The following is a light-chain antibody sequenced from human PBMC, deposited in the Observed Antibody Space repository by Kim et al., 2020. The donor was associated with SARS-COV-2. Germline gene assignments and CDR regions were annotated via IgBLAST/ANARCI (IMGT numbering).Light chain of an antibody. CDR3: SSYTNSGTLL. CDR1: STDVGSYNR. Sequence: QSALTQPPSVSGSPGQSVTMSCTGTSTDVGSYNRVSWYQQSPGTVPKLVIYEVDKRPSGVPDRLSGSKSGNTASLTISGLQAEDEADYYCSSYTNSGTLLFGGGTKLTVL. V-gene: IGLV2-18*02. J-gene: IGLJ2*01. CDR2: EVD.